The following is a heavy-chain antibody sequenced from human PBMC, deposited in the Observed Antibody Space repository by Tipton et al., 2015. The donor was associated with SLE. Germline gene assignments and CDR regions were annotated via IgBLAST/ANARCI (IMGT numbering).Heavy chain of an antibody. CDR3: ARGPGPIAPGRAFDI. D-gene: IGHD6-13*01. J-gene: IGHJ3*02. Sequence: QLVQSGAEVKPSETLSLTCAVYGGSFSGYYWSWIRQPPGKGLEWIGEINHSGSTNYNPSLKSRVTISVDTSKNQFSLKLSSVTAADTAVYYCARGPGPIAPGRAFDIWGQGTMVTVSS. CDR2: INHSGST. V-gene: IGHV4-34*01. CDR1: GGSFSGYY.